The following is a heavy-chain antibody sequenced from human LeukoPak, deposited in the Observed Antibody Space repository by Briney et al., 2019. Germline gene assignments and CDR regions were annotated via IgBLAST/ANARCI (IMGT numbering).Heavy chain of an antibody. CDR2: IYHSGST. Sequence: PSETLSLTCAVSGGSISSGGYSWSWIRQPPGKGLEWIGYIYHSGSTYYNPSLKSRVTISVDRSKNQFSLKLSSVTAADTAVYYCARGVVWAAAGLNWFDPWGQGTLVTVSS. D-gene: IGHD6-13*01. CDR3: ARGVVWAAAGLNWFDP. J-gene: IGHJ5*02. CDR1: GGSISSGGYS. V-gene: IGHV4-30-2*01.